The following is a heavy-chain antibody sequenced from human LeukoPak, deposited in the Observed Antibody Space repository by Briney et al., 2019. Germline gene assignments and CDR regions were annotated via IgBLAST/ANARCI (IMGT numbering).Heavy chain of an antibody. Sequence: ASVKVSCKASGYTFTGYYMHWVRQARAQGLEWMGRINPNSGGTNYAQKFQGRVTMTSDTSISTAYMELSRLRSDDTAVYYCARVNYGNTWFDPWGQGTLVTVSS. J-gene: IGHJ5*02. CDR3: ARVNYGNTWFDP. CDR1: GYTFTGYY. CDR2: INPNSGGT. D-gene: IGHD4-17*01. V-gene: IGHV1-2*06.